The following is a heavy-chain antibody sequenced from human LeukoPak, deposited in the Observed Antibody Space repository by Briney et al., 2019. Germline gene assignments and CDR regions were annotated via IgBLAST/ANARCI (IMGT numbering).Heavy chain of an antibody. CDR3: ARGGEYYYGSGSYYPV. Sequence: SETLSLTCAVYGGSFSGYYWSWIRQPPGKGLEWIGEINHSGSTNYNPSLKSRVTISVDTSKNQFSLKLSSVTAADTAVYYCARGGEYYYGSGSYYPVWGQGTLVTVSS. D-gene: IGHD3-10*01. J-gene: IGHJ4*02. CDR1: GGSFSGYY. V-gene: IGHV4-34*01. CDR2: INHSGST.